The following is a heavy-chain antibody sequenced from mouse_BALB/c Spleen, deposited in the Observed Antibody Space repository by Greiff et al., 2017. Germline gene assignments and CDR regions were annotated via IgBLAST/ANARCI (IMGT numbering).Heavy chain of an antibody. D-gene: IGHD4-1*02. V-gene: IGHV1S34*01. CDR3: ARSQLGRYAMDY. Sequence: LVKTGASVKISCKASGYSFTGYYMHWVKQSHGKSLEWIGYISCYNGATSYNQKFKGKATFTVDTSSSTAYMQFNSLTSEDSAVYYCARSQLGRYAMDYWGQGTSVTVSS. J-gene: IGHJ4*01. CDR2: ISCYNGAT. CDR1: GYSFTGYY.